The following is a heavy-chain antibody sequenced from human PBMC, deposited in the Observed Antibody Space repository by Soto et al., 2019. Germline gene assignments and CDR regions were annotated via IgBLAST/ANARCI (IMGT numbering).Heavy chain of an antibody. J-gene: IGHJ3*02. Sequence: SETLSLTCTVSGGSISSYYWSWIRQPPGKGLEWIGYIYYSRSTNYNPSLKSRVTISVDTSKNQFSLKLSSVTAADTAVYYCARGHSSGWIDAFDIWGQGTRVTVS. D-gene: IGHD6-19*01. CDR1: GGSISSYY. CDR3: ARGHSSGWIDAFDI. CDR2: IYYSRST. V-gene: IGHV4-59*01.